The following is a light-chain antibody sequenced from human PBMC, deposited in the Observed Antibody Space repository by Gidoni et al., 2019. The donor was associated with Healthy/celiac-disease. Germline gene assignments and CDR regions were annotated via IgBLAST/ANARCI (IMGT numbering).Light chain of an antibody. J-gene: IGKJ2*01. CDR2: WAS. CDR3: QQYYSTPYT. CDR1: QSVLYSSNNKNY. V-gene: IGKV4-1*01. Sequence: DIVMTQSPGSLAVSLGERATINCKSSQSVLYSSNNKNYLAWYQQKPGQPPKLLIYWASTRESGVPDRFSGSGSGTDFTRTISRLQAEDVAVYYCQQYYSTPYTFGQGTKLEIK.